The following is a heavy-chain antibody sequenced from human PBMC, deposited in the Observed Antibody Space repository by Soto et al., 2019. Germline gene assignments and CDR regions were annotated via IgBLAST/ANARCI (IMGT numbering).Heavy chain of an antibody. CDR2: ISGSGGST. CDR1: GFTFSSYA. D-gene: IGHD5-18*01. Sequence: PGGSLRLSCAASGFTFSSYAMSWVRQAPGKGLEWVSAISGSGGSTYYADSVKGRFTISRDNSKNTLYLQMNSLRAEDTAVYYCAKDLIQTTDLIANYYVMDVWGQGTTVTVSS. V-gene: IGHV3-23*01. J-gene: IGHJ6*02. CDR3: AKDLIQTTDLIANYYVMDV.